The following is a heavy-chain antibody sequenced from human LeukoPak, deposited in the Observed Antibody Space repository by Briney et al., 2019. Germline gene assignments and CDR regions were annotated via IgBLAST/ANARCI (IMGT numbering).Heavy chain of an antibody. CDR3: AWGLSMFGYCSSTSCPSALDY. CDR2: ISSSSYI. J-gene: IGHJ4*02. CDR1: GFTFSSYS. V-gene: IGHV3-21*01. D-gene: IGHD2-2*01. Sequence: PGGSLRLSCAASGFTFSSYSMNWVRQAPGKGLEWVSSISSSSYIYYADSVKGRFTISRDNAKNSLYLQMNSLRAEDTAVYYCAWGLSMFGYCSSTSCPSALDYWGQGTLVTVSS.